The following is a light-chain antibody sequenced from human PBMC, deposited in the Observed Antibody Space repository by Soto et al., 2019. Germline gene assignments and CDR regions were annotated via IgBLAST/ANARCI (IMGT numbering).Light chain of an antibody. CDR2: DVT. J-gene: IGLJ1*01. CDR3: CSYTSSTIYV. V-gene: IGLV2-14*03. Sequence: QSVLTQPASVSGSPGQSIAISCTGTSSGVGGYNYVSWYQQHPGKAPKLMIYDVTSRPSGVSDRFSGSKSGTTASLTISALQAEDEADYYCCSYTSSTIYVFGTGIKVSVL. CDR1: SSGVGGYNY.